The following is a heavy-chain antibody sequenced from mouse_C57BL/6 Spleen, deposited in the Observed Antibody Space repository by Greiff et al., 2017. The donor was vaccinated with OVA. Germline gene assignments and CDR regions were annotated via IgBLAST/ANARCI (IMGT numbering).Heavy chain of an antibody. J-gene: IGHJ3*01. V-gene: IGHV5-12*01. CDR2: ISNGGGST. CDR1: GFTFSDYY. Sequence: EVQLVESGGGLVQPGGSLKLSCAASGFTFSDYYMYWVRQTPEKRLEWVAYISNGGGSTYYPDTVKGRFTISRDNAKNTLYLQMSRLKSEDTAMYYCARRGDYDVEGFAYWGQGTLVTVSA. CDR3: ARRGDYDVEGFAY. D-gene: IGHD2-4*01.